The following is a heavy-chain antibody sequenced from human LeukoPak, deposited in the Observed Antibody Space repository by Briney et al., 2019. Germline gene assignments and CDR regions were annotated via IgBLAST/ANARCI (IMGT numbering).Heavy chain of an antibody. Sequence: PGGSLRLSCAASGFTFSTYTMNWVRQAPGKGLEWVSSISSAGSYIFYADSMKGRFTISRDNAKNSLYLQMNSLRGEDTAVYYCARVGGGYDFWSGYLHAFDIWGQGTMVAVSS. J-gene: IGHJ3*02. CDR1: GFTFSTYT. V-gene: IGHV3-21*01. CDR2: ISSAGSYI. D-gene: IGHD3-3*01. CDR3: ARVGGGYDFWSGYLHAFDI.